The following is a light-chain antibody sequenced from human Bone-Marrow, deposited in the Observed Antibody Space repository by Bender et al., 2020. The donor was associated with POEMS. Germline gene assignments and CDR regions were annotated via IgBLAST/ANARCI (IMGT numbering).Light chain of an antibody. CDR3: SSYTSSNTLV. CDR1: SSDVGNYNL. CDR2: HVS. J-gene: IGLJ1*01. V-gene: IGLV2-14*02. Sequence: QSALTQPASVSGSPGQSITISCTGTSSDVGNYNLVSWYQQHPGKPPKVIIYHVSERPSGVSERFSASKSGNTASLTISGLRAEDEADYYCSSYTSSNTLVFGPGTKVTVL.